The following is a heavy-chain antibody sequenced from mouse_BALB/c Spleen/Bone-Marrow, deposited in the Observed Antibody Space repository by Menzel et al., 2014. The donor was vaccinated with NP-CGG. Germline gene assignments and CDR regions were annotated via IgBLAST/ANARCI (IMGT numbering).Heavy chain of an antibody. J-gene: IGHJ2*01. Sequence: VQLQESGAELVRPGPSVKVSCKASGYAFTNYLIEWVKQRPGQGLEWIGVINPGSGGTNYNEKFKGKATLTADNSSNTAYMHHSSLTSDDSAVYFCARGVHGSYWGQGTTLTVSS. D-gene: IGHD2-2*01. CDR1: GYAFTNYL. V-gene: IGHV1-54*03. CDR2: INPGSGGT. CDR3: ARGVHGSY.